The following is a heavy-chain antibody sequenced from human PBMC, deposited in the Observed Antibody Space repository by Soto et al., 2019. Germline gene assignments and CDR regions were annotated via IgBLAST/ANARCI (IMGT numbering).Heavy chain of an antibody. CDR3: AKDQGSGSVIDY. V-gene: IGHV3-30*18. Sequence: QVQLVESGGGVVQPGRSLRLSCAASGFIFSSYDMHWVRQAPGKGLEWVAVISYDGSNKYYADSVKGRFTISRDNSKNTLYLQMNSLRAEDTAEYYCAKDQGSGSVIDYWGQGTLVTVSS. J-gene: IGHJ4*02. CDR2: ISYDGSNK. CDR1: GFIFSSYD. D-gene: IGHD1-26*01.